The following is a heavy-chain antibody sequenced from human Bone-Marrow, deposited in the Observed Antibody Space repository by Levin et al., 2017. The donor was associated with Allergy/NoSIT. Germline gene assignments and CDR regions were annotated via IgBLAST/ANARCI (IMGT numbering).Heavy chain of an antibody. CDR1: GFTFSTYA. V-gene: IGHV3-23*01. J-gene: IGHJ6*02. D-gene: IGHD4-23*01. CDR3: AMPVGAGTDVTHCYYGMDV. Sequence: PGGSLRLSCVASGFTFSTYAMNWVRQAPGKGLEWVSAISGTSDRTYYADSVKGRFTISRDNSKNAVSLEVSSLRAEDTAVYYCAMPVGAGTDVTHCYYGMDVWGQGTTVTVSS. CDR2: ISGTSDRT.